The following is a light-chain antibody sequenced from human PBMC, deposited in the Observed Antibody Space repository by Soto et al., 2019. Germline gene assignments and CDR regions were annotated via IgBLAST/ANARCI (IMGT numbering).Light chain of an antibody. CDR2: DVS. CDR3: CSYAVTYTPVL. V-gene: IGLV2-11*01. J-gene: IGLJ2*01. Sequence: QSALTQPRSVSGSPGQSVTISCTGTSTDVGAYNYVSWYQQHPGKAPKLMIYDVSKRPSGVPDRFSGSKSGNTASLTISGLQAEDEADYYCCSYAVTYTPVLFGGGTKLPS. CDR1: STDVGAYNY.